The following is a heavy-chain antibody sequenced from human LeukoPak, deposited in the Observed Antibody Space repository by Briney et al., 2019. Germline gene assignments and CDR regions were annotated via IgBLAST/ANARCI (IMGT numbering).Heavy chain of an antibody. Sequence: GGSLRLSCAASGFTFSSYGMHWVRQAPGKGLVWVSRINSDGGLTRYADSVKGRFTISRDNAKNTLYLQMNSLRAEDTVVFYCAGGYDILNYWGQGTLVTVSS. CDR3: AGGYDILNY. D-gene: IGHD3-9*01. CDR1: GFTFSSYG. V-gene: IGHV3-74*01. J-gene: IGHJ4*02. CDR2: INSDGGLT.